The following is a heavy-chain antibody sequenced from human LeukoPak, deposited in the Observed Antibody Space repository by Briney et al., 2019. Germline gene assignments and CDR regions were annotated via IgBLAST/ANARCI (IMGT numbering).Heavy chain of an antibody. J-gene: IGHJ5*02. Sequence: SQTLSLTCAIPGDSVSSNSAARNWIRQSPSRGLEWLGRTYYRSKWYNDYAVSVKSRITINPDTSKNQFSLHLNSVTPEDTAVYYCARVHRVGPTFHGFDPWGQGTLVTVSS. V-gene: IGHV6-1*01. CDR2: TYYRSKWYN. D-gene: IGHD1-26*01. CDR3: ARVHRVGPTFHGFDP. CDR1: GDSVSSNSAA.